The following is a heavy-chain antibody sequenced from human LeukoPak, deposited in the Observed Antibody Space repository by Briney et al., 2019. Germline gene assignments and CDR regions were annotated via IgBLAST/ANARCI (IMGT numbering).Heavy chain of an antibody. CDR2: ISGSGETT. J-gene: IGHJ4*02. D-gene: IGHD1-26*01. CDR1: GFTFSSYA. V-gene: IGHV3-23*01. Sequence: PGGSLRLSCAASGFTFSSYAMSWVRQAPGKGLEWVSVISGSGETTYYADSVKDRFTISRDSSKNTLYLQMNSLRADDTAVYYCAKCQSGSCYATSDYWGQGTLVTVSS. CDR3: AKCQSGSCYATSDY.